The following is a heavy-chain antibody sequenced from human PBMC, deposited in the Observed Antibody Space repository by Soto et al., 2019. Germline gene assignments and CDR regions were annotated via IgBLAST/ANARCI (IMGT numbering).Heavy chain of an antibody. Sequence: ASVKVSCKAPGGTFSSYAISWVRQAPGQGLEWMGGIIPIFGTANYAQKFQGRVTITADKSTSTAYMELSSLRSEDTAVYYCARDLSKMGLDYWGQGTLVTVSS. J-gene: IGHJ4*02. CDR3: ARDLSKMGLDY. CDR1: GGTFSSYA. V-gene: IGHV1-69*06. CDR2: IIPIFGTA.